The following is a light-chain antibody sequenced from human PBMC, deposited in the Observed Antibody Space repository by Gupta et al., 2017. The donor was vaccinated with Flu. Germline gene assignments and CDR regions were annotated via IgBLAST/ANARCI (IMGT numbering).Light chain of an antibody. Sequence: EILLTQSPGTLSLSPGERATLSCRASQSITSNYLAWYQHRPGHAPKLLIYGASTRATGIPDRFAGSGSGTDFTLTITALEPEDFAIYYCQQYGASQRFGQGTKVEVK. J-gene: IGKJ1*01. V-gene: IGKV3-20*01. CDR2: GAS. CDR3: QQYGASQR. CDR1: QSITSNY.